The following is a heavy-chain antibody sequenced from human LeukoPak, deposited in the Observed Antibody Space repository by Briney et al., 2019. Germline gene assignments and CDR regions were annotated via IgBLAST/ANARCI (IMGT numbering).Heavy chain of an antibody. D-gene: IGHD6-19*01. CDR3: ARGASGWYDAFDI. J-gene: IGHJ3*02. CDR2: INPNSGGT. Sequence: ASVKVSCKASGYTFTGYYMHWVRQAPGQGLEWMGRINPNSGGTNYAQKFQGRVTITRNTSISTAYMELSSLRSEDTAVYYCARGASGWYDAFDIWSQGTMVTVSS. CDR1: GYTFTGYY. V-gene: IGHV1-2*06.